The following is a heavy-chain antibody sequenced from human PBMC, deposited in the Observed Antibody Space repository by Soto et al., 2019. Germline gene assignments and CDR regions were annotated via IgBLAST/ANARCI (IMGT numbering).Heavy chain of an antibody. CDR2: ISYDASNK. D-gene: IGHD3-16*02. CDR3: AKALGELSLESYDY. Sequence: QVQLVESGGGVVQPGRSLRLSCEASGFSFSSYGIHWVRQAPGKGLEWVAFISYDASNKYNVDSVQDRFNIYRDSSRNALYLQMNSLRPEDTAVYYCAKALGELSLESYDYWGQGTLVTVSS. V-gene: IGHV3-30*18. CDR1: GFSFSSYG. J-gene: IGHJ4*02.